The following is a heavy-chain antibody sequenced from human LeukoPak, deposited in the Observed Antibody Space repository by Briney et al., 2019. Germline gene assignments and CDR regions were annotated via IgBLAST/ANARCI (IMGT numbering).Heavy chain of an antibody. V-gene: IGHV3-23*01. CDR1: GFTFSSYA. Sequence: GGSLRLSCAASGFTFSSYAMSWVRQAPGKGLEWVSAISGSGGSTYYADSVKGRFTISRDNSKNTPYLQMNSLRAEDTAVYYCAKGIREMTTVTTVDYWGQGTLVTVSS. J-gene: IGHJ4*02. CDR3: AKGIREMTTVTTVDY. CDR2: ISGSGGST. D-gene: IGHD4-17*01.